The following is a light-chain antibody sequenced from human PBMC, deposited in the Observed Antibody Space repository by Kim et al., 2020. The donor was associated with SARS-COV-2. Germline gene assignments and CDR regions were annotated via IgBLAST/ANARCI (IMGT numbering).Light chain of an antibody. CDR2: GEN. CDR3: NSRDSSGNSYF. CDR1: SLRTYY. V-gene: IGLV3-19*01. J-gene: IGLJ1*01. Sequence: AVGQTSRITCQGDSLRTYYASWYKQKPGQAPVLVIYGENNRPSGIPDRFSGSSSGNTASLTITGAQAEDEADYFCNSRDSSGNSYFFGTGTKVTVL.